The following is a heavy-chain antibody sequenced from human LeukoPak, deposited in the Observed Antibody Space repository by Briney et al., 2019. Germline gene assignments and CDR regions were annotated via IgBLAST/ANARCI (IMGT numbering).Heavy chain of an antibody. Sequence: SETLSLTCTVSGASISSSSYYWGWIRQSPGKGLEWIGSIYYSGSTYFNPSLKSRVTMSVDTSKNHFSLKLTSVTAADTAVYYCARHPGYYDSSGYYVSAFDIWGQGTMVTVSS. CDR2: IYYSGST. CDR1: GASISSSSYY. V-gene: IGHV4-39*01. D-gene: IGHD3-22*01. J-gene: IGHJ3*02. CDR3: ARHPGYYDSSGYYVSAFDI.